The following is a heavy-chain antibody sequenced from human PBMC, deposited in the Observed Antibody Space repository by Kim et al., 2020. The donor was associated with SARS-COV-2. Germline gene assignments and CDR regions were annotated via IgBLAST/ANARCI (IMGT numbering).Heavy chain of an antibody. CDR1: GFTFSSYS. CDR3: ARDLTLWFGELLFDY. D-gene: IGHD3-10*01. Sequence: GGSLRLSCAASGFTFSSYSMNWVRQAPGKGLEWVSSISSSSSYIYYAGSVKGRFTISRDNAKNSLYLQMNSLRAEDTAVYYCARDLTLWFGELLFDYWGQGTLVTVSS. CDR2: ISSSSSYI. J-gene: IGHJ4*02. V-gene: IGHV3-21*01.